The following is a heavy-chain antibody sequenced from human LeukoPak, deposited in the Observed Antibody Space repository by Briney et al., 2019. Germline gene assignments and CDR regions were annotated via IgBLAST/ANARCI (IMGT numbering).Heavy chain of an antibody. D-gene: IGHD1-14*01. CDR2: ISSSSSTI. Sequence: GGSLRLSCAASGFTFSSYSMNWVRQAPGKGLEWVSYISSSSSTIYYADSVKGRFTISRDNSKNTLYLQMNSLRAEDTAVYYCARDLIPDRDGYWGQGTLVTVSS. J-gene: IGHJ4*02. CDR1: GFTFSSYS. CDR3: ARDLIPDRDGY. V-gene: IGHV3-48*01.